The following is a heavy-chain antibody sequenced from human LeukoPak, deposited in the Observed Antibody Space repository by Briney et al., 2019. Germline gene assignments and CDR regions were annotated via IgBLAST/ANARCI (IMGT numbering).Heavy chain of an antibody. CDR2: MNPNSDNT. CDR3: ARRDKDSGSCGY. D-gene: IGHD6-13*01. J-gene: IGHJ4*02. Sequence: ASVKVSCKASGYTFTSYDINWVRQATGQGLGWMGWMNPNSDNTGYAQKFQGRVTITRNTSISTAYMELSSLRSEGTAVYYCARRDKDSGSCGYWGQGTLVTVSS. V-gene: IGHV1-8*03. CDR1: GYTFTSYD.